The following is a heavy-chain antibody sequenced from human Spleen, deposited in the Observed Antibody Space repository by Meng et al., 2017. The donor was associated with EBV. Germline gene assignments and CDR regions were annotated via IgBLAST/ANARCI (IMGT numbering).Heavy chain of an antibody. J-gene: IGHJ4*02. CDR3: ARALWNKVDF. CDR2: IYHGGGT. D-gene: IGHD1/OR15-1a*01. CDR1: GASVNSGSYY. Sequence: QVERGEPGPGLLKPSETPSPTCIFSGASVNSGSYYWSWIRQPPGKELEWIGYIYHGGGTSYNPSLKSRVTISVDASKNEFSLKLFSVTAADTAVYYCARALWNKVDFWGQGTLVTVS. V-gene: IGHV4-61*01.